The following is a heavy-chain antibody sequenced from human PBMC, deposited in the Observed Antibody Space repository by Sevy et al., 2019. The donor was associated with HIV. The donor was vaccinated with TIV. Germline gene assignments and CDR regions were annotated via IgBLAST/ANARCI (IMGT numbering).Heavy chain of an antibody. D-gene: IGHD3-22*01. V-gene: IGHV1-24*01. CDR2: FDPEDGET. CDR3: TTMEYFYGSSTYLNGDY. CDR1: GYTLTELS. J-gene: IGHJ4*02. Sequence: ASVKVSCKVSGYTLTELSMHWVRQAPGKGLEWMGGFDPEDGETIYAQKFQGRVTMTEDTSTDTAYMELSSLKSEDTAVYYCTTMEYFYGSSTYLNGDYWGQGTLVTVSS.